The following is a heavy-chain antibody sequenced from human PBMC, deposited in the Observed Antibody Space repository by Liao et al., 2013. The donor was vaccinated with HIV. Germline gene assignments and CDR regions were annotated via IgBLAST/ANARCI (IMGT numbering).Heavy chain of an antibody. CDR3: ARAEVGNFDYGDYAFGEVVDY. D-gene: IGHD4-17*01. Sequence: QVQLQESGPGLVKPSETLSLTCTVYGSSISSYYWSWIRQPAGKGLEWIGRIYTTGTTNYNPSLKSRVTISVDTSKNQFSLTLTSVTAADTAMYYCARAEVGNFDYGDYAFGEVVDYWGRG. J-gene: IGHJ4*03. V-gene: IGHV4-4*07. CDR2: IYTTGTT. CDR1: GSSISSYY.